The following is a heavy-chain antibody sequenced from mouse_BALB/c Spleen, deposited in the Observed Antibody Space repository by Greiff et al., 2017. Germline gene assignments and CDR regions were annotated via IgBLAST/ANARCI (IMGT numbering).Heavy chain of an antibody. CDR1: GYTFTSYW. J-gene: IGHJ1*01. Sequence: QVHVKQPGAELVKPGASVKLSCKASGYTFTSYWMHWVKQRPGQGLEWIGEINPSNGRTNYNEKFKSKATLTVDKSSSTAYMQLSSLTSEDSAVYYCATMITPRYFDVWGAGTTVTVSS. CDR2: INPSNGRT. CDR3: ATMITPRYFDV. V-gene: IGHV1S81*02. D-gene: IGHD2-4*01.